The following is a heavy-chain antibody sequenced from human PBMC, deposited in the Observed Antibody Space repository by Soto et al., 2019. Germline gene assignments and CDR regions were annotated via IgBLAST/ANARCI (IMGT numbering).Heavy chain of an antibody. V-gene: IGHV6-1*01. CDR3: ARELIGARTVQPVYSWYDH. CDR2: TYYRYKWYN. J-gene: IGHJ5*02. D-gene: IGHD6-6*01. CDR1: VDSVSSNSAA. Sequence: QTLSLTCAISVDSVSSNSAAWDWIRQSPSRGLEWLGRTYYRYKWYNDYAVSVKSRITINPDTSKNQFSLQLNSVTPEDTAVYYCARELIGARTVQPVYSWYDHWGQGTLVTVSS.